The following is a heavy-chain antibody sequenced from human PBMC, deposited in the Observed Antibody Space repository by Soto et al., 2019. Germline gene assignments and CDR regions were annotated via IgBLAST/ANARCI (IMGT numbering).Heavy chain of an antibody. Sequence: GASVKVSCKASGGTFSSYAISWVRQAPGQGLEWMGGIIPIFGTANYAQKFQGRVTITADESTSTAYMELSSLRSEDTAVYYCARGGRIGGWEFDYWGQGTLVTVSS. J-gene: IGHJ4*02. V-gene: IGHV1-69*13. D-gene: IGHD1-26*01. CDR3: ARGGRIGGWEFDY. CDR1: GGTFSSYA. CDR2: IIPIFGTA.